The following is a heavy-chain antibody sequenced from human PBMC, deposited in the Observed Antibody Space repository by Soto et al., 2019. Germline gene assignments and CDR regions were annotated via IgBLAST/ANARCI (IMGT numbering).Heavy chain of an antibody. D-gene: IGHD3-22*01. CDR3: AKDGVAHIPLYTSGSSYDH. J-gene: IGHJ4*02. CDR2: ISDNGDNT. CDR1: GFTFTSYA. V-gene: IGHV3-23*01. Sequence: LRLSCAASGFTFTSYAMSWVRQSPGKGLEWVSVISDNGDNTYHADSVKGRFTISRDNSKSTLYLQMNSLRAEDTAVYYCAKDGVAHIPLYTSGSSYDHWGQGTLVTVSS.